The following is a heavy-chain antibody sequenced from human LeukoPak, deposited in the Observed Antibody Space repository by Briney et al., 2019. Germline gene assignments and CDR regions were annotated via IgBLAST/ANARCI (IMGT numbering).Heavy chain of an antibody. D-gene: IGHD6-6*01. CDR2: ISASGGST. V-gene: IGHV3-23*01. Sequence: GSLRLSCAASGFTFNTYAMSWVRQAPGKGLEWVSGISASGGSTYYADSVKGRFTISRDNSKNTLYLQMNSLRAEDTAVYYCAKDRGNFAARPFDYWGQGTLVTVSS. J-gene: IGHJ4*02. CDR3: AKDRGNFAARPFDY. CDR1: GFTFNTYA.